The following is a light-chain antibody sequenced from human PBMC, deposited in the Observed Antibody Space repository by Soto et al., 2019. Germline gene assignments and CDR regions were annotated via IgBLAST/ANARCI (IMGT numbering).Light chain of an antibody. Sequence: AIQMTQSPSSLSASVGDRVIITCRASQGIGNDLGWYQQKPGKAPKLLIYAASNLEGGVPSRFSGSGSGTDFTLTIGSLQPEDFATYYCLQDYSYPRTFGQGTKVEI. CDR2: AAS. CDR1: QGIGND. J-gene: IGKJ1*01. V-gene: IGKV1-6*01. CDR3: LQDYSYPRT.